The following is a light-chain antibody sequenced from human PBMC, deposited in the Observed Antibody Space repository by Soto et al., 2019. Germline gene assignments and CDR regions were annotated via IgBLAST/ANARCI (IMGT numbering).Light chain of an antibody. Sequence: EIVLTQSPGTLSLSPGERATLSCRASQSVSSSYLAWYQQKPGQAPRLLIYGASSRATGIPDRFSGSGSGRDFTLTISRLEPEDFAVYYCQQYGSSPPITFGRGTRLEIK. J-gene: IGKJ5*01. CDR2: GAS. CDR1: QSVSSSY. CDR3: QQYGSSPPIT. V-gene: IGKV3-20*01.